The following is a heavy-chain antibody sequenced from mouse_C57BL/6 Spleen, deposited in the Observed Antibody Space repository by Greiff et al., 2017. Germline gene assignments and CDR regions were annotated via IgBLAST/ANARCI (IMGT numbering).Heavy chain of an antibody. V-gene: IGHV5-17*01. D-gene: IGHD2-2*01. J-gene: IGHJ4*01. Sequence: EVKVVESGGGLVKPGGSLKLSCAASGFTFSDYGMHWVRQAPEKGLEWVAYISSGSSTIYYADTVKGRFTIYRDNAKNTLFLQRTSLRSEDTAMYYCAGGGGLRFYAMDYWGQGTSVTVSS. CDR1: GFTFSDYG. CDR3: AGGGGLRFYAMDY. CDR2: ISSGSSTI.